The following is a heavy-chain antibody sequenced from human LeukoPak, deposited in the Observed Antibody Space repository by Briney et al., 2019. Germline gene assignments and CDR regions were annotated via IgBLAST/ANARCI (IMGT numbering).Heavy chain of an antibody. CDR3: AREGKYCSGGSCYRGYFDY. D-gene: IGHD2-15*01. V-gene: IGHV4-39*07. CDR2: FYYSGRT. J-gene: IGHJ4*02. CDR1: GGPISSSSYY. Sequence: PSETLSLTCTVSGGPISSSSYYWGWIRQPPGKGLELIGSFYYSGRTYYNTYLKSRVTISVDTSKNQLSLKMNSVNAADTAMYYCAREGKYCSGGSCYRGYFDYWGQGTLVTVSS.